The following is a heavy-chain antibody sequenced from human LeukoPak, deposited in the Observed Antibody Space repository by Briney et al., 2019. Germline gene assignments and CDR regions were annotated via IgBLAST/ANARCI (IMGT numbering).Heavy chain of an antibody. V-gene: IGHV3-9*01. CDR1: GFTFDDYA. CDR3: AKDRGSYSGYYFDY. CDR2: ISWNSGSI. Sequence: GGSLRLSCAASGFTFDDYAMHWVRQAPGKGLEWVSGISWNSGSIGYADSVKGRFTISRDNAKNSLYLQMNSLRAEDTALYYCAKDRGSYSGYYFDYWGQGTLVTVSS. D-gene: IGHD1-26*01. J-gene: IGHJ4*02.